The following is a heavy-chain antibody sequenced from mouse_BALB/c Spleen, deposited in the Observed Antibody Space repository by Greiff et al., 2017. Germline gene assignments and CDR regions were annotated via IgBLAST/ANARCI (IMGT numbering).Heavy chain of an antibody. CDR2: ISSGGGST. V-gene: IGHV5-12-1*01. D-gene: IGHD2-10*02. J-gene: IGHJ3*01. Sequence: EVQLVESGGGLVKPGGSLKLSCAASGFAFSSYDMSWVRQTPEKRLEWVAYISSGGGSTYYPDTVKGRFTISRDNAKNTLYLQMSSLKSEDTALYYCARHDRYGNYGAYWGQGTLVTVSA. CDR3: ARHDRYGNYGAY. CDR1: GFAFSSYD.